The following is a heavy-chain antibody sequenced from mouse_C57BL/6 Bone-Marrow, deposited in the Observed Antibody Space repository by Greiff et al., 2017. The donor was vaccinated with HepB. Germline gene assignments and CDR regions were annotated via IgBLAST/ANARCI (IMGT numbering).Heavy chain of an antibody. CDR1: GYTFTSYG. V-gene: IGHV1-81*01. Sequence: LEESGAELARPGASVKLSCKASGYTFTSYGISWVKQRTGQGLEWIGEIYPRSGNTYYNEKFKGKATLTADKSSSTAYMELRSLTSEDSAVYFCVLPFAYWGQGTLVTVSA. J-gene: IGHJ3*01. CDR3: VLPFAY. CDR2: IYPRSGNT.